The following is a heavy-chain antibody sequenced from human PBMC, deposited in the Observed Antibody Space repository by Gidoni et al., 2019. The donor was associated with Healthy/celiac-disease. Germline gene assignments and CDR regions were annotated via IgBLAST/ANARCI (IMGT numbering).Heavy chain of an antibody. J-gene: IGHJ4*02. V-gene: IGHV3-33*01. CDR3: AREGQRGVYYFDY. CDR2: IWYDGSNK. CDR1: GFTFSSYG. Sequence: QVQLVESGGGVVQPGRSLRLSCAASGFTFSSYGMHWVRQAPGKGLEWVAVIWYDGSNKYYADSVKGRFTISRDNSKNTLYLQMNSLRAEDTAVYYCAREGQRGVYYFDYWGQGTLVTVSS. D-gene: IGHD2-8*01.